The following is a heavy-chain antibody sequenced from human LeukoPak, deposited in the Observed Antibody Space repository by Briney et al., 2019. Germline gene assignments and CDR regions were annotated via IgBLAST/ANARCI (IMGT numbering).Heavy chain of an antibody. CDR2: IYHSGGT. CDR1: GYSISSGYY. D-gene: IGHD6-19*01. CDR3: ARHVGSTGYAEY. Sequence: SETLSLTCTVSGYSISSGYYWGWFRQPPGKRLEWIGSIYHSGGTNYSPSLNSRVSISVDTSKNQFSLKMSSVRVADTAVYFCARHVGSTGYAEYWGQGTLVTVTS. V-gene: IGHV4-38-2*02. J-gene: IGHJ4*02.